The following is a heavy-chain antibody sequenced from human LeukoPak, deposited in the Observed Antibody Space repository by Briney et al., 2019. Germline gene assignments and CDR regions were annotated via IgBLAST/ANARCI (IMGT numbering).Heavy chain of an antibody. CDR2: ISYDGSNK. CDR1: GFTFSSYG. Sequence: GGSLRLSCAASGFTFSSYGMHWVRQAPGKGLEWVAVISYDGSNKYYADSVKGRFTISRDNSKNTLYLQMNSLRAEDTAVYYCAKEGYGDYDLDYWGQGTLVTVSS. J-gene: IGHJ4*02. V-gene: IGHV3-30*18. D-gene: IGHD4-17*01. CDR3: AKEGYGDYDLDY.